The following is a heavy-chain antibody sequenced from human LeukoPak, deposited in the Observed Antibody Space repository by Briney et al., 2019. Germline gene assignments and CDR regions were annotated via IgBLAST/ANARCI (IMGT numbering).Heavy chain of an antibody. D-gene: IGHD3-10*01. Sequence: GGSLRLSCAGSGFTFSSDSMNWVRQAPGKGLGWVSYISGSSSTIFYADSVKGRFTISRDNAKKSLYLQMNSLRDEDTAVYYCAREGSMIRGVMFDYWGQGTLVTVSS. CDR2: ISGSSSTI. J-gene: IGHJ4*02. CDR3: AREGSMIRGVMFDY. CDR1: GFTFSSDS. V-gene: IGHV3-48*02.